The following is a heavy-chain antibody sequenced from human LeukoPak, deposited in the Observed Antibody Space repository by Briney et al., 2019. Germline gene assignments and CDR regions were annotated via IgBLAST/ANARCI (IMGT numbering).Heavy chain of an antibody. CDR2: IIPIFGTA. CDR1: GGTFSSYA. V-gene: IGHV1-69*06. D-gene: IGHD3-22*01. Sequence: GASVKVSCKASGGTFSSYAISWVRQAPGQGLEWMGGIIPIFGTANYAQKFQGRVTITADKSTSTAYMELSSLRSEDTAVYYCARAPPYYYDSSGYYSYYFDYWGQGTLVTVSS. J-gene: IGHJ4*02. CDR3: ARAPPYYYDSSGYYSYYFDY.